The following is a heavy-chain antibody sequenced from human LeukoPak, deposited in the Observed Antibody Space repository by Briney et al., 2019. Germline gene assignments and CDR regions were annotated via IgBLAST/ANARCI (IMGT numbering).Heavy chain of an antibody. CDR1: GFTFSSYS. J-gene: IGHJ4*02. D-gene: IGHD1-1*01. CDR2: ISSSSSYI. Sequence: GGSLRLSCAASGFTFSSYSMNWVRQAPGKGLEWVSSISSSSSYIYYADSVKGRFTIPRDNAKNSLYLQMNSLRAEDTAVYYCARDPGPWNYDDYWGQGTLVTVSS. CDR3: ARDPGPWNYDDY. V-gene: IGHV3-21*01.